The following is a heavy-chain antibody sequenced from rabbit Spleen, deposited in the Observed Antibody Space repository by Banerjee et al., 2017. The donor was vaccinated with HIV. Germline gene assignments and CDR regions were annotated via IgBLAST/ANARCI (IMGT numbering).Heavy chain of an antibody. D-gene: IGHD2-1*01. CDR1: GVSFSDKDV. Sequence: EQLEESGGGLVKPEGSLTLTCKASGVSFSDKDVMCWVRQAPGKGLEWIACIYPGRSGSAWDANGAKGRLTIAKAAASTVTLQMASLTVADTATDGCARGSATMTMVMTGFDLSVWGPGTRGTV. CDR2: IYPGRSGSA. V-gene: IGHV1S45*01. J-gene: IGHJ4*01. CDR3: ARGSATMTMVMTGFDLSV.